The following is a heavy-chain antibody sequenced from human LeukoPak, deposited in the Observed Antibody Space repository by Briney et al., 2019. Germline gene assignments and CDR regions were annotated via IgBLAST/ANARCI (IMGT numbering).Heavy chain of an antibody. V-gene: IGHV3-30*02. CDR3: AELGITMIGGV. Sequence: PGGSLRLSCAASGFTFSDFGMHWVRQAPGKGLEWVAFIRYDETNQLYADSVKGRFTISRDNAKNSLYLQMNSLRAEDTAVYYCAELGITMIGGVWGKGTTVTVSS. CDR1: GFTFSDFG. CDR2: IRYDETNQ. D-gene: IGHD3-10*02. J-gene: IGHJ6*04.